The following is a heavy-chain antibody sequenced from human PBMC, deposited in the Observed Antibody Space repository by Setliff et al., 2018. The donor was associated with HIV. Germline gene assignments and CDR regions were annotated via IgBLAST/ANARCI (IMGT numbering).Heavy chain of an antibody. V-gene: IGHV4-38-2*02. CDR1: GFSITDGFY. D-gene: IGHD6-13*01. Sequence: SETLSLTCDVSGFSITDGFYWAWIRQSPGKGLEWIGSINHSGSTYCTPSLKSRVTMSVDTSKNHFSLKLSSVTVADTAVYYCARDEHGYNSNWYGVDWGQGTLVTVSS. J-gene: IGHJ4*02. CDR3: ARDEHGYNSNWYGVD. CDR2: INHSGST.